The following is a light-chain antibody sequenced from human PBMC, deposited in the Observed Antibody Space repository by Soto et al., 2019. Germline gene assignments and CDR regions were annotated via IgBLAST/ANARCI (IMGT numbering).Light chain of an antibody. CDR1: SSDVGSYNY. CDR3: GSYTTSTTQV. CDR2: EVR. J-gene: IGLJ2*01. V-gene: IGLV2-14*01. Sequence: QSALTQPASVSGSPGQSITISCTGTSSDVGSYNYVSWYQQHPGKAPKLMIYEVRNRPSGVSDRFSGSKSGKTASLTIFGLQAEDEADYYCGSYTTSTTQVFGGGTKLTVL.